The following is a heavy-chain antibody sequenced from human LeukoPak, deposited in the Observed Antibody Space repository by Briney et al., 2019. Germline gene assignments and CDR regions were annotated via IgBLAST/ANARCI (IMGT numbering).Heavy chain of an antibody. CDR2: FDPEDGEI. CDR3: ARGLPRSMSSWFDP. Sequence: ALVKVSCKVSGYTLTELSMHWVRQAPGKGLEWMGGFDPEDGEIIYAQKFQGRATMTEDTSTDTAYMELSSLRSEDTAVYYCARGLPRSMSSWFDPWGQGTLVTVSS. V-gene: IGHV1-24*01. CDR1: GYTLTELS. D-gene: IGHD2/OR15-2a*01. J-gene: IGHJ5*02.